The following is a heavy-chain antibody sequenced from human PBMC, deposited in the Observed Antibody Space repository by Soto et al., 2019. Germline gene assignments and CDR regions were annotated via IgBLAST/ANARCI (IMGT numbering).Heavy chain of an antibody. CDR3: ARDLGWSAAPSFFDY. D-gene: IGHD6-13*01. CDR1: GFTFSSYA. Sequence: EVQLVESGGGLVQPGGSLRLSCAASGFTFSSYAMHWVRQAPGKGLEYVSAISSNGGSTYYANSVKGRFTISRDNSKNTLYLQMGSLRAEDMAVYYCARDLGWSAAPSFFDYWGQGTLVTVSS. J-gene: IGHJ4*02. V-gene: IGHV3-64*01. CDR2: ISSNGGST.